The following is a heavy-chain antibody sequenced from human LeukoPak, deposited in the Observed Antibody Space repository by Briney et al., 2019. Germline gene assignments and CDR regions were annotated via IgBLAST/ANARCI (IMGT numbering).Heavy chain of an antibody. D-gene: IGHD1-1*01. J-gene: IGHJ6*02. CDR1: GFTFSSYW. V-gene: IGHV3-7*01. CDR2: IKQDGSEK. CDR3: ARDCSSVNCPPTDYYGIDV. Sequence: GRSLRLSCAASGFTFSSYWMSWVRQAPGKGLEWVANIKQDGSEKYYVDSVKGRLTISRDNAKNSLYLQMNSLRVGDTAVYYCARDCSSVNCPPTDYYGIDVWGQGTTVTVSS.